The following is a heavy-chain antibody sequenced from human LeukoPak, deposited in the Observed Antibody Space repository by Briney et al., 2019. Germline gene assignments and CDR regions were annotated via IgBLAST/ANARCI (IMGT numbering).Heavy chain of an antibody. CDR2: INPYSGDT. V-gene: IGHV1-2*02. CDR3: ARDQDIVAAIIDY. CDR1: GYTFTGYY. J-gene: IGHJ4*02. D-gene: IGHD5-12*01. Sequence: GASVKVSCKASGYTFTGYYMHWVRQAPGQGLEWMGWINPYSGDTNYAQKFQGRVTMTRDTSIRTAYMELSRLRSDDTAVYYCARDQDIVAAIIDYWGQGTLVTVSS.